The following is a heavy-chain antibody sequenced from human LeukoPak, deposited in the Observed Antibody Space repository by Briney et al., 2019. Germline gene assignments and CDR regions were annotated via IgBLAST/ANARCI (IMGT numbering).Heavy chain of an antibody. CDR3: ARQGDAFRHWFDP. CDR1: GYSFTSYW. CDR2: IYPGDSDT. Sequence: GESLKISCKGSGYSFTSYWIGWVRQMPGKGLEWMGIIYPGDSDTRYSPSFQGQVTISADKSISTAYPQWSSLKASDTAMYYCARQGDAFRHWFDPWAREPWSPSPQ. V-gene: IGHV5-51*01. D-gene: IGHD3-16*01. J-gene: IGHJ5*02.